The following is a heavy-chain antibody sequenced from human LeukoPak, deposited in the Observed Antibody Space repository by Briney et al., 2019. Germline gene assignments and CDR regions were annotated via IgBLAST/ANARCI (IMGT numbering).Heavy chain of an antibody. CDR2: ISYIGST. J-gene: IGHJ3*02. CDR1: GDSFSSHY. Sequence: PSETLSLTCAVSGDSFSSHYWTWIRQPPGRGLEWIGYISYIGSTNYNPSLKSRVTISIDTSKNQFSLKLSSVTAADTAVYYCARDLVTVTKGFDIWGQGTMVSVSS. D-gene: IGHD4-17*01. CDR3: ARDLVTVTKGFDI. V-gene: IGHV4-59*11.